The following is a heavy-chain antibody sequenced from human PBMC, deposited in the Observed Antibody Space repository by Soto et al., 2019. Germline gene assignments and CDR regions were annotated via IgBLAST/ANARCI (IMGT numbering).Heavy chain of an antibody. CDR3: ARDPYCGGDCYSNFDY. V-gene: IGHV3-48*02. CDR1: GFTFSSYS. CDR2: ISSSSSTI. J-gene: IGHJ4*02. Sequence: EVQLVESGGGLVQPGGSLRLSCAASGFTFSSYSMNWVRQAPGKGLEWVSYISSSSSTIYYADSVKGRFTISRDNAKNSLYLQMNSLRDEDTAVYYCARDPYCGGDCYSNFDYWGQGTLVTVSS. D-gene: IGHD2-21*01.